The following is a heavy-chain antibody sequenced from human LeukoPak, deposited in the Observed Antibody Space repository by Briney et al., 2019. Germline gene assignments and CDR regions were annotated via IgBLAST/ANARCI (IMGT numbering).Heavy chain of an antibody. Sequence: GGSLRLSCAASGFTSSSYSINWLRQAPGKGLEWVSSISSSSSYIYYADSVKRRSTISRDNAKNSLYLQMSSLRAEDTAVYYCARDDHFDYDFWSGYFSSGFEEKYYFDYWGQGTLVTVSS. CDR3: ARDDHFDYDFWSGYFSSGFEEKYYFDY. CDR2: ISSSSSYI. J-gene: IGHJ4*02. D-gene: IGHD3-3*01. CDR1: GFTSSSYS. V-gene: IGHV3-21*01.